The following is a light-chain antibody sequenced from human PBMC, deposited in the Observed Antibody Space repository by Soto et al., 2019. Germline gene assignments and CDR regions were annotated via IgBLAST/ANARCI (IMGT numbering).Light chain of an antibody. Sequence: DVQLTQSPSSLSASVGDRVTITCQASQDISSSLNWYQHIPGKAPKLLIYDASSLEIGVPSRFRGSGSGTYFTFTIDSLQPEDIATYYCQHYDYLTPWTFGRGTKVDIK. CDR3: QHYDYLTPWT. CDR2: DAS. V-gene: IGKV1-33*01. J-gene: IGKJ1*01. CDR1: QDISSS.